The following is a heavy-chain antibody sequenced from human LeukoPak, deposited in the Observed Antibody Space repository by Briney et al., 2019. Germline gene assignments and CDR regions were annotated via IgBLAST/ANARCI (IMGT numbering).Heavy chain of an antibody. CDR3: ARQPLLGSYWFFDL. CDR1: GGSIRRYY. Sequence: SETLSLTCIVSGGSIRRYYWSWIRQPPGKGLEWVGYFYTRWSPNLRPFLNGRVILSMHTSKNHFFLPLSSVAAADTAVYYCARQPLLGSYWFFDLWGRGTLVTVSS. CDR2: FYTRWSP. D-gene: IGHD3-10*01. J-gene: IGHJ2*01. V-gene: IGHV4-4*09.